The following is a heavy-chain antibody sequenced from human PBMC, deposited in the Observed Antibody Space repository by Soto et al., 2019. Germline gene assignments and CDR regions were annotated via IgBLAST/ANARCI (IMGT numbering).Heavy chain of an antibody. J-gene: IGHJ4*02. V-gene: IGHV3-23*01. D-gene: IGHD1-26*01. CDR2: ISGSGKST. CDR3: AKGQWELPRPYYFHF. CDR1: GFTFSTYT. Sequence: EVQLLESGGGLIQPGGSLRLSCAASGFTFSTYTMSWVRQAPGKGLEWVSSISGSGKSTNYADSVKGRFTISRDNYNNTLFLLMKNLRATDTAVYYCAKGQWELPRPYYFHFWCQGTLLTVSS.